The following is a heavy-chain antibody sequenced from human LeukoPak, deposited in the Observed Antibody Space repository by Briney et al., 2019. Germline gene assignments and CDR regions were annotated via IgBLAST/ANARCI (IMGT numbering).Heavy chain of an antibody. CDR3: APDLRGSASSLDD. CDR1: GFTFSSSW. Sequence: PGGSLRLSCAASGFTFSSSWMHWVRQAPGKGLVWVSRIKSDGSGTGHADSVKGRFTISRGNSKNTLYLQMNSLRAEDTALYYCAPDLRGSASSLDDWGQGTLVTVSS. J-gene: IGHJ4*02. V-gene: IGHV3-74*01. CDR2: IKSDGSGT. D-gene: IGHD6-25*01.